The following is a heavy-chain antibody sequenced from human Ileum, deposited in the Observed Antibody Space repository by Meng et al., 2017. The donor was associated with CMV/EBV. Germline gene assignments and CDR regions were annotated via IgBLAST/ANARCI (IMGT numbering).Heavy chain of an antibody. CDR1: GYTLTRNY. Sequence: ASVKVSCKATGYTLTRNYIHWVRQAPGQGLEWMGVINPRSGRTTDAQKFQGRVTFTSDTSTSTVYMELSSLRSEDTAVYYCTRAYCNDTSCTTGFDYWGQGTLVTVSS. J-gene: IGHJ4*02. CDR3: TRAYCNDTSCTTGFDY. CDR2: INPRSGRT. V-gene: IGHV1-46*01. D-gene: IGHD2/OR15-2a*01.